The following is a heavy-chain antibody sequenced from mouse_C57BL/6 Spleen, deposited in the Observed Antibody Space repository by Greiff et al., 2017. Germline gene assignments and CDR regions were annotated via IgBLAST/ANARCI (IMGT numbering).Heavy chain of an antibody. CDR2: INPYNGGT. D-gene: IGHD1-1*01. Sequence: VQLQQSGPVLVKPGASVKMSCKASGYTFTDYYMNWVKQSHGKSLEWIGVINPYNGGTSYNQTLKGKATLTVDKSSSTAYMELNSLTSEDSAVYYCAREYYYGSSGYFDVWGTGTAVTVSS. J-gene: IGHJ1*03. CDR3: AREYYYGSSGYFDV. V-gene: IGHV1-19*01. CDR1: GYTFTDYY.